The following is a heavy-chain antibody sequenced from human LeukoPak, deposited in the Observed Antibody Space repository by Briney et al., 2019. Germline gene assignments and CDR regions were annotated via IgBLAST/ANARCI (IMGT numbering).Heavy chain of an antibody. Sequence: TGGSLRLSCAASGFTFSSYGMHWVRQAPGKGLEWVAVIWYDGSNKYYADSVKGRFTISRDNSKNTLYLQMNSLRAEDTAVYYCAKERRGFYFDYWGQGTLVTVSS. CDR3: AKERRGFYFDY. CDR2: IWYDGSNK. V-gene: IGHV3-33*06. CDR1: GFTFSSYG. J-gene: IGHJ4*02. D-gene: IGHD3-10*01.